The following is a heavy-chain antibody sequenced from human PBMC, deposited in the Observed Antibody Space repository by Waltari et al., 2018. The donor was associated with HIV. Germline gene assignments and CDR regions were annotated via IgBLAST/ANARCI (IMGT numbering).Heavy chain of an antibody. J-gene: IGHJ1*01. Sequence: QLIQSTFALKRPGASVTISCQVSGYPLSDLSMQWVRQGRGQRLEWMGGFDPKNGKPVYSQRFWGRVSLAEDTSQDTAFLELNRLTSDDTAVYYCVTLYNESPLYSNFWGQGTLVTV. CDR2: FDPKNGKP. V-gene: IGHV1-24*01. CDR1: GYPLSDLS. CDR3: VTLYNESPLYSNF. D-gene: IGHD2-15*01.